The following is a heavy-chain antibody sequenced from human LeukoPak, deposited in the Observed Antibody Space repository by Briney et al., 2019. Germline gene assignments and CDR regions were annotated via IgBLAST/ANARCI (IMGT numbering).Heavy chain of an antibody. D-gene: IGHD3-16*01. CDR3: ATSGGSRQGYGMDV. Sequence: PSETLSLTCTVSGGSISSSSYYWGWIRQPPGKGLEWIGSIYYSGSTYYNPSLKSRVTISVDTSKNQFSLKLSSVTAADTAVYYCATSGGSRQGYGMDVWGQGTTVTVSS. V-gene: IGHV4-39*07. CDR2: IYYSGST. J-gene: IGHJ6*02. CDR1: GGSISSSSYY.